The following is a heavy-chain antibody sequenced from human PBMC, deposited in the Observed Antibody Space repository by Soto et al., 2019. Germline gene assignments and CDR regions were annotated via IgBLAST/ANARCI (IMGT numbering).Heavy chain of an antibody. CDR3: ARASGSSPRCFDY. J-gene: IGHJ4*02. V-gene: IGHV1-2*04. CDR1: GYTFTGYY. CDR2: INPNSGGT. Sequence: ASVKVSCKASGYTFTGYYMHWVRQAPGQGLEWMGWINPNSGGTNYAQKFQGWVTMTRDTSISAAYMELSRLRSDDTAVYYCARASGSSPRCFDYWGQGTLVTVSS. D-gene: IGHD1-26*01.